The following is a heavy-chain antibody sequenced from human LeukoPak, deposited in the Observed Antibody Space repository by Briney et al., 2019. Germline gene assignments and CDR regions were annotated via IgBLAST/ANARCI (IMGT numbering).Heavy chain of an antibody. CDR1: GFTFSSYW. Sequence: PGGSLRLSCAASGFTFSSYWMSWVRQAPGKGLEWVANIKQDGSEKYYVDSVKGRFTISRDNAKNSLYLQMNSLRAEDTAVYYCAREKGIAARPGPYDYYYYMDVWGKGTTVTVSS. CDR3: AREKGIAARPGPYDYYYYMDV. J-gene: IGHJ6*03. D-gene: IGHD6-6*01. CDR2: IKQDGSEK. V-gene: IGHV3-7*01.